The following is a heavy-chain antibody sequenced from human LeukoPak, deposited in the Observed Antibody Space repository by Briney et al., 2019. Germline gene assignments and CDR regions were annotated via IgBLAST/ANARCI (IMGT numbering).Heavy chain of an antibody. CDR1: GFTFSSYE. Sequence: PGGSLRLSCAASGFTFSSYEMHWVRQAPGKGLEWVSYISSSGSTIYYADSVKGRFTISRDNAKNSLYLQMNSLRAEDTAVYYCARCEEVSNWNYDFDYWDQGTLVTVSS. CDR2: ISSSGSTI. D-gene: IGHD1-7*01. J-gene: IGHJ4*02. V-gene: IGHV3-48*03. CDR3: ARCEEVSNWNYDFDY.